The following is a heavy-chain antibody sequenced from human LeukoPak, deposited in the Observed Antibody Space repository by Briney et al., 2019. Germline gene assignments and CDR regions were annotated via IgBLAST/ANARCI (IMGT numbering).Heavy chain of an antibody. J-gene: IGHJ4*02. Sequence: SETLSLTCTVSGGSISSYYWNRIRQPPGKGLEWIGYIYYSGTTNYNPSLKSRVTISVDTSKNQFSLKLSSVTAADTAVYYCARFPQGGYNYFDYWGQGTLVTVSS. CDR1: GGSISSYY. V-gene: IGHV4-59*01. D-gene: IGHD5-24*01. CDR3: ARFPQGGYNYFDY. CDR2: IYYSGTT.